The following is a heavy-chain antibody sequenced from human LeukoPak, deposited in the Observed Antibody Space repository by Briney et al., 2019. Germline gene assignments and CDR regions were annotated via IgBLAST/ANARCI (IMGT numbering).Heavy chain of an antibody. J-gene: IGHJ6*03. CDR3: ARDYDFWSGYYFEYYYMDV. CDR1: GFTFSSYW. CDR2: INHSGST. D-gene: IGHD3-3*01. V-gene: IGHV4-34*01. Sequence: GSLRLSCAASGFTFSSYWMSWVRQPPGKGLEWIGEINHSGSTNYNPSLKSRVTISVDTSKNQFSLKLSSVTAADTAVYYCARDYDFWSGYYFEYYYMDVWGKGTTVTVSS.